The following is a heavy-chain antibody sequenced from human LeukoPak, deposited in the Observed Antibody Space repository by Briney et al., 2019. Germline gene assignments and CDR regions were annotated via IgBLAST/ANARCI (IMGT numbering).Heavy chain of an antibody. Sequence: SETLSLTCAVYGGTFSGYYWSWIRQPPGKRLEWVGESNDSGGTNYNPSLKSRVTISVDTSKNQFSLKLSSVTAADTAVYYCASHIKPQNYYDSSGPYWYFDLWGRGTLVTVSS. D-gene: IGHD3-22*01. J-gene: IGHJ2*01. CDR3: ASHIKPQNYYDSSGPYWYFDL. V-gene: IGHV4-34*01. CDR2: SNDSGGT. CDR1: GGTFSGYY.